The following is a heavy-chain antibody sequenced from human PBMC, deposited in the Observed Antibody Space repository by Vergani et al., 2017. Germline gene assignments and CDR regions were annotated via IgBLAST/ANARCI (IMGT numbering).Heavy chain of an antibody. CDR3: ARGGGPRR. D-gene: IGHD3-16*01. V-gene: IGHV4-34*01. CDR1: GGSFSGYY. J-gene: IGHJ4*02. CDR2: INHSGST. Sequence: QVQLQQWGAGLLKPSETLSLTCAVYGGSFSGYYWSWIRQPPGKGLEWIGEINHSGSTNYNPSLKSRVTISVDTSKNQFALKLSSVTAADTAVYYCARGGGPRRWGQGTLVTVSS.